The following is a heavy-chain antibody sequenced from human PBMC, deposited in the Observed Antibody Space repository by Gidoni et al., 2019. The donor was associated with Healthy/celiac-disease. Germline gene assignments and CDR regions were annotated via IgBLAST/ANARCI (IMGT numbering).Heavy chain of an antibody. Sequence: QVQLQESGAGLGKPSETRSLTGTASGGSISSYYWSWIPQPAGKGLEWIGRIYTSGSTYYNPSLKSRVTMSVDTSKNQFSLKLSSVTAADTAVYYCASIAVAGNYWGQGTLVTVSS. J-gene: IGHJ4*02. CDR1: GGSISSYY. D-gene: IGHD6-19*01. CDR2: IYTSGST. CDR3: ASIAVAGNY. V-gene: IGHV4-4*07.